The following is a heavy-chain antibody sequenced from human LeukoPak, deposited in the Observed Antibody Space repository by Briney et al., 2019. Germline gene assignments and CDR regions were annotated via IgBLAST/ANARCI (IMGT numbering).Heavy chain of an antibody. J-gene: IGHJ1*01. CDR3: ATLASGWYSEYFQH. CDR2: FDPEDGET. V-gene: IGHV1-24*01. Sequence: GASVKVSCKVSGYTLTELSMHWVRQAPGKGLEWMGGFDPEDGETIYAQKSQGRVTMTEDTSTDTAYMELSSLRSEDTAVYYCATLASGWYSEYFQHWGQGTLVTVSS. D-gene: IGHD6-19*01. CDR1: GYTLTELS.